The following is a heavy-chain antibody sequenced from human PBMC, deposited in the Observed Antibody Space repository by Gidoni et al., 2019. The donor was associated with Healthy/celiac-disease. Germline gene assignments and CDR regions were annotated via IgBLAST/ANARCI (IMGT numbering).Heavy chain of an antibody. D-gene: IGHD4-17*01. CDR3: ATAGDYTSETWYFDL. CDR1: GYSFTSYW. V-gene: IGHV5-10-1*03. CDR2: IDPSDSYT. J-gene: IGHJ2*01. Sequence: EVQLVQSGAEVNKPGESLRLSCKGSGYSFTSYWISWVRQMPGKGLEWMGRIDPSDSYTNYSPSFQGHVTISADKSISTAYLQWSSLKASDTAMYYCATAGDYTSETWYFDLWGRGTLVTVSS.